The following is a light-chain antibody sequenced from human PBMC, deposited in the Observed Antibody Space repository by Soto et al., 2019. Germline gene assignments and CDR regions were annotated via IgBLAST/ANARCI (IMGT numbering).Light chain of an antibody. CDR1: SSDVGGYNY. J-gene: IGLJ2*01. Sequence: QSALTQPRSVSGSPGQSVTISCNGTSSDVGGYNYVSWYQQHPGKAPKLMIYDVSKRPSGVPDRFSGSKSGNTASLTISGLQAEDEADYYCCSYAGSYTLKVFGGGTKLTVL. V-gene: IGLV2-11*01. CDR3: CSYAGSYTLKV. CDR2: DVS.